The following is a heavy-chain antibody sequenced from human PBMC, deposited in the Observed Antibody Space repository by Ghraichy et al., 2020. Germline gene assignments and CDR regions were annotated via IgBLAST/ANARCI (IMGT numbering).Heavy chain of an antibody. J-gene: IGHJ6*03. CDR1: GGSISSYY. CDR3: ARHRSSSSVYYYYYYMDV. Sequence: SETLSLTCTVSGGSISSYYWSWIRQPPGKGLEWIGYIYYSGSTNYNPSLKSRVTISVDTSKNQFSLKLSSVTAADTAVYYCARHRSSSSVYYYYYYMDVWGKGTTVTVSS. D-gene: IGHD6-6*01. CDR2: IYYSGST. V-gene: IGHV4-59*08.